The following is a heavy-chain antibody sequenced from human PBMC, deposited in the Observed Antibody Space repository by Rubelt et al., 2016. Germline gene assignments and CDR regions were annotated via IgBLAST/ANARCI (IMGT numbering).Heavy chain of an antibody. CDR1: GFTFEDYG. Sequence: GSLRLSCAASGFTFEDYGMTWVRQAPGKGLEWVSGIIWNGVGTGYAASVKGRFTISRDNAKNSLYLQMNSLRAEDTAVYYCAKPKRSFSVIMSSLDCWGQGSLVTVSS. V-gene: IGHV3-20*04. CDR2: IIWNGVGT. J-gene: IGHJ4*02. CDR3: AKPKRSFSVIMSSLDC. D-gene: IGHD3-10*01.